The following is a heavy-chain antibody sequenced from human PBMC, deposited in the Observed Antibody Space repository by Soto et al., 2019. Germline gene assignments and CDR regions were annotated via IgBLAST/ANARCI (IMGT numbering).Heavy chain of an antibody. CDR3: ARDSSATMVRGVIITAYYYYGMDV. D-gene: IGHD3-10*01. CDR1: GFTFSSYA. J-gene: IGHJ6*02. Sequence: GGSLRLSCAASGFTFSSYAMSWVRQAPGKGLEWVSAISGSGSSTYYADSVKGRITISRDNSKNTLYLKMNSLRAEDTAVYYCARDSSATMVRGVIITAYYYYGMDVWGQGTTVTVSS. V-gene: IGHV3-23*01. CDR2: ISGSGSST.